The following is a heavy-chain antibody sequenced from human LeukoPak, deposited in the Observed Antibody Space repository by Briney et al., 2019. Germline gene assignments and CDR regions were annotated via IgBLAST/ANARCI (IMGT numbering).Heavy chain of an antibody. CDR1: GGSISIYY. D-gene: IGHD2-15*01. CDR3: ARVVGYCSGGSCLIFDY. J-gene: IGHJ4*02. V-gene: IGHV4-4*07. CDR2: IYTSGST. Sequence: SETLSLTCTVSGGSISIYYWSWIRQPAGKGLEWIGRIYTSGSTNYNPSLKSRVTMSVDTSKNQFSLKLSSVTAADTAVYYCARVVGYCSGGSCLIFDYWGQGTLVTVSS.